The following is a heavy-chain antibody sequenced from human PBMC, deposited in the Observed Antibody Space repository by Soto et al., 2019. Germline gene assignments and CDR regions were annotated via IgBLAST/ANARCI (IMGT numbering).Heavy chain of an antibody. D-gene: IGHD6-13*01. CDR3: ARSIAAAGTVDY. CDR1: GGSIISYY. Sequence: PSEALSLTCTVSGGSIISYYWSWIRQPPGKGLEWIGYIYYSGSTNYNPSLKSRVTTSVDTSKNQFSLKLSSVTAADTAVYYCARSIAAAGTVDYWGQGTLVTVSS. V-gene: IGHV4-59*01. J-gene: IGHJ4*02. CDR2: IYYSGST.